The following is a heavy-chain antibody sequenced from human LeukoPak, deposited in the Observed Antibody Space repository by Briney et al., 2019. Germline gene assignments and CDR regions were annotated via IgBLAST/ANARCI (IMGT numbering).Heavy chain of an antibody. CDR1: GFTFSSYA. CDR3: ARAVAGCDH. Sequence: PGGSLRLSCAASGFTFSSYAMHWVRQAPGKGLEWVAVISYDGSNKYYADSVKGRFTISRDNSKNTLYLQMNSLRAEDTAVYYCARAVAGCDHWGQGTLVTVSS. V-gene: IGHV3-30-3*01. CDR2: ISYDGSNK. J-gene: IGHJ4*02. D-gene: IGHD6-19*01.